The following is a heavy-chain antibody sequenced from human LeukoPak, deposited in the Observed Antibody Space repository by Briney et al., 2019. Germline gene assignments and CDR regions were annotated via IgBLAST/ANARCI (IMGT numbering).Heavy chain of an antibody. CDR3: ARGASTIFGVVKRAYYYYYYMDV. CDR1: GFTFSSYA. Sequence: GGSLRLSCAASGFTFSSYAMSWVRQAPGKGLEWVSAISGSGGSTYYADSVKGRFTISRDNSKNTLYLQMGSLRAEDMAVYYCARGASTIFGVVKRAYYYYYYMDVWGKGTTVTVSS. CDR2: ISGSGGST. V-gene: IGHV3-23*01. J-gene: IGHJ6*03. D-gene: IGHD3-3*01.